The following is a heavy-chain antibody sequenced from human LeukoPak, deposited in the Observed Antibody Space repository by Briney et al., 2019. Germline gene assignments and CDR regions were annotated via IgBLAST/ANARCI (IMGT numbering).Heavy chain of an antibody. V-gene: IGHV3-30*02. CDR1: GFPFSAYN. J-gene: IGHJ4*02. CDR3: AKGFSSSWYPPGY. D-gene: IGHD6-13*01. CDR2: IRYDGSNK. Sequence: GGSLRLSCAASGFPFSAYNMHWVRQAPGKGLEWVAFIRYDGSNKYYADSVKGRFTISRDNSKNTLYLQMNSLRAEDTAVYYCAKGFSSSWYPPGYWGQGTLVTVSS.